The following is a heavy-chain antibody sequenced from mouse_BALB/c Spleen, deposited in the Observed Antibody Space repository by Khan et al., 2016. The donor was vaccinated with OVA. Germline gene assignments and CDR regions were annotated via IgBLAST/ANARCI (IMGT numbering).Heavy chain of an antibody. CDR1: GFTFSTYA. J-gene: IGHJ3*01. CDR3: ARHNYGPFAY. CDR2: ISSDGDYI. Sequence: EVELVASGGDLVKPGGSLKLSCAASGFTFSTYAMSWVRQTPEKRLEWVATISSDGDYIYYPDSVKGRFTISRDNAKNTLYLQMSSLRSEDTAMYYCARHNYGPFAYWGQGTLVTVSA. D-gene: IGHD1-1*01. V-gene: IGHV5-9-3*01.